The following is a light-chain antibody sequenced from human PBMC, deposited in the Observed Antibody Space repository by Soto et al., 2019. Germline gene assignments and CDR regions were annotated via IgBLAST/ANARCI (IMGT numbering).Light chain of an antibody. Sequence: DIQMTQSPSSLSASVGDRVTITCQASRDIRNYVNWYQQKPGKAPKLLIYDASKLERGVPSRFSGSGSGTDFTFTIRSLQTEDIATYYCQQYDNLPPLTFGGGTKVQIK. J-gene: IGKJ4*01. CDR3: QQYDNLPPLT. V-gene: IGKV1-33*01. CDR1: RDIRNY. CDR2: DAS.